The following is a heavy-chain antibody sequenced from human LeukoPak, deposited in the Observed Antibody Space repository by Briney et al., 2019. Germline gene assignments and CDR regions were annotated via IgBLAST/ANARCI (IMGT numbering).Heavy chain of an antibody. CDR2: INPNSGGT. J-gene: IGHJ4*02. D-gene: IGHD3-22*01. CDR3: ASNRDYYDSSGYYPLDY. Sequence: ASVKVSCKTSGYTFTGYYMHWVRQAPGQGLEWMGWINPNSGGTNYAQKFQGRVTMTRDTSISTAYMELSRLRSDDTAVYYCASNRDYYDSSGYYPLDYWGQGTLVTVSS. CDR1: GYTFTGYY. V-gene: IGHV1-2*02.